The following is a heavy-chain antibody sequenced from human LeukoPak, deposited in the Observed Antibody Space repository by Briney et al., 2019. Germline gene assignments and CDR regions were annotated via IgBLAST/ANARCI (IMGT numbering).Heavy chain of an antibody. CDR2: ISGSGGGT. Sequence: GGSLRLSCAASGFTFSSYAMSWVRQAPGKGLEWVSAISGSGGGTYYADSVKGRFTISRDNSKNTLYLQMNSLRAGDTAIYYCAREHWDFDYWGQGTLVTVSS. V-gene: IGHV3-23*01. CDR1: GFTFSSYA. D-gene: IGHD7-27*01. J-gene: IGHJ4*02. CDR3: AREHWDFDY.